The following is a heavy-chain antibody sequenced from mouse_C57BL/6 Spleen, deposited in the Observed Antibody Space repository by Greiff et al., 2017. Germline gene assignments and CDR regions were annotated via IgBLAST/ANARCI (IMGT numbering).Heavy chain of an antibody. CDR2: ISDGGSYT. D-gene: IGHD1-1*01. CDR1: GFTFSSYA. Sequence: DVQLVESGGGLVKPGGSLKLSCAASGFTFSSYAMSWVRQTPEKRLEWVATISDGGSYTYYPDNVKGRFTISRDNAKNNLYLQMSHLKSEDTAMYYCARVTTVVATEWGQGTLVTVSA. CDR3: ARVTTVVATE. J-gene: IGHJ3*02. V-gene: IGHV5-4*01.